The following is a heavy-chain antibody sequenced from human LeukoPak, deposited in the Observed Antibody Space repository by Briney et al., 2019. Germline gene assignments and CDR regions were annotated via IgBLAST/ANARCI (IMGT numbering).Heavy chain of an antibody. J-gene: IGHJ3*02. V-gene: IGHV3-30-3*01. CDR3: ARLGATDAFDI. CDR2: ISYDGSNK. CDR1: GFTFSSYA. Sequence: PGGSLRLSCAASGFTFSSYAMHWVRQAPGKGLEWVAVISYDGSNKYYADSVKGRFTISRDNSKNTLYLQMNSLRAEDTAVYYCARLGATDAFDIWGQGTMVTVSS. D-gene: IGHD1-26*01.